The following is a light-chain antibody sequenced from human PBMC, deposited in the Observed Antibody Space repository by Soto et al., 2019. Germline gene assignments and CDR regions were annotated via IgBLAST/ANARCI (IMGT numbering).Light chain of an antibody. CDR1: QSITIW. V-gene: IGKV1-5*01. CDR3: QQDNNWPPIT. J-gene: IGKJ5*01. CDR2: DAS. Sequence: DIQMTQSPSTLSASVGDSVTITCRASQSITIWLAWYQQKPGKAPKLLIYDASSLESGVPSRFSGSGSGTEFTLTISSLQSEDFAVYYCQQDNNWPPITFGQGTRLEI.